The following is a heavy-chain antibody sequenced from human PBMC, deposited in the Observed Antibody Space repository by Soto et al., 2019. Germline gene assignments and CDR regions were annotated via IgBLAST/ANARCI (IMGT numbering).Heavy chain of an antibody. J-gene: IGHJ6*02. D-gene: IGHD2-15*01. Sequence: PSETLSLTCTVSGDSIRSCYWSWIRQPPGKGLEWIGYISYTGSTHYNPSLKSRVTISADTSKNQFSLKLSSVTTADTALYYCAREGVAAPYYPYGMDVWGQGSTVTVSS. CDR1: GDSIRSCY. CDR3: AREGVAAPYYPYGMDV. V-gene: IGHV4-59*01. CDR2: ISYTGST.